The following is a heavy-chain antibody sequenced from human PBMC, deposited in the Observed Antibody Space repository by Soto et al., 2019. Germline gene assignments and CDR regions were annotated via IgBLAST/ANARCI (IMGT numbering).Heavy chain of an antibody. J-gene: IGHJ4*02. V-gene: IGHV1-46*01. Sequence: ASVKVSCKASGYTFTSYYMHWVRQAPGQGLEWMGIINPSGGSTSYAQKFQERVTITRDMSTSTAYMELSSLRSEDTAVYYCAREAGSSWYYFEYWGQGTLVTVSS. D-gene: IGHD6-13*01. CDR1: GYTFTSYY. CDR3: AREAGSSWYYFEY. CDR2: INPSGGST.